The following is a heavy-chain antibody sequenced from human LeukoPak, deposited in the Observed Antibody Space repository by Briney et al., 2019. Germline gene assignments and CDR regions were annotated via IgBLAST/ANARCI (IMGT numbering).Heavy chain of an antibody. J-gene: IGHJ6*02. CDR1: GYTFTSYG. Sequence: ASVKVSCKASGYTFTSYGIRWVRQAPGQGLAWMGWISAYNGNSNYAQKLQGRVTMTTDTSTSTAYMELRSLRSDDTAVYYCARGSNYDFWSGYLGPYRRPDYYGMDVWGQGTTVTVSS. V-gene: IGHV1-18*01. D-gene: IGHD3-3*01. CDR2: ISAYNGNS. CDR3: ARGSNYDFWSGYLGPYRRPDYYGMDV.